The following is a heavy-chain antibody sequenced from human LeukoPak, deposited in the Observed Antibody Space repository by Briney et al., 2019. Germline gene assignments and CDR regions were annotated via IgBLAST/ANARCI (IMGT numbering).Heavy chain of an antibody. D-gene: IGHD3-16*01. CDR3: ARGAGGKWDY. Sequence: ASVKVSCKASGYTFTDYYMHWARQAPGQGLEWMGWINPNSGGTNYAQRFQGRVTMTSDTSTSTVYMELSSLITEDSAVYYCARGAGGKWDYWGQGTLVTVSS. J-gene: IGHJ4*02. V-gene: IGHV1-2*02. CDR1: GYTFTDYY. CDR2: INPNSGGT.